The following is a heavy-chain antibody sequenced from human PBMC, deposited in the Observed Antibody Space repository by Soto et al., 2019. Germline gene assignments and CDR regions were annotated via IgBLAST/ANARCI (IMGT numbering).Heavy chain of an antibody. Sequence: QVQLQESGPGLVKPSETLSLTCTVSGGSISSYYWSWIRQPPGKGLEWIGYIYYSGSTNYNPSLKGRVTRSLDTSKNQFSRNLSSVTAADTAVYYCARGEDRVAMPPGYWGQGTMVTVSS. CDR2: IYYSGST. CDR1: GGSISSYY. CDR3: ARGEDRVAMPPGY. J-gene: IGHJ4*02. D-gene: IGHD2-2*01. V-gene: IGHV4-59*01.